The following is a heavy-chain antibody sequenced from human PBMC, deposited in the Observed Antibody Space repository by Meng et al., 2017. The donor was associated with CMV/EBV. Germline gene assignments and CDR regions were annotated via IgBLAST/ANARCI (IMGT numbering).Heavy chain of an antibody. CDR3: ASLSIVATNFDY. CDR1: GFTFSSYW. Sequence: SCAASGFTFSSYWMSWVRQAPGKGLEWVANIKQDGSEKYYVDSVKGRFTISRDNAKNSLYLQMNSLRAEDTAVYYCASLSIVATNFDYWGQGTLVTVSS. J-gene: IGHJ4*02. D-gene: IGHD5-12*01. V-gene: IGHV3-7*01. CDR2: IKQDGSEK.